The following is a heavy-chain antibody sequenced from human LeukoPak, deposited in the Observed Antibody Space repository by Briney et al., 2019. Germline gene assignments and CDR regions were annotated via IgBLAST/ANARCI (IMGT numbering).Heavy chain of an antibody. Sequence: PSQTLSLTCTVSRGSISSGSYYWSWIRQPVGKGLEWIGRIYTSGSTNYNPSLKSRVTISVDTSKNQLSLKLSSVTAADTAVYYCARGPHSSSFRNWFDPWGQGTLVTVSS. CDR1: RGSISSGSYY. D-gene: IGHD6-6*01. V-gene: IGHV4-61*02. J-gene: IGHJ5*02. CDR3: ARGPHSSSFRNWFDP. CDR2: IYTSGST.